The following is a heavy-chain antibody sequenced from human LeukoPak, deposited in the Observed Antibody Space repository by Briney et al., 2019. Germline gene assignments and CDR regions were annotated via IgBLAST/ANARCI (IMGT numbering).Heavy chain of an antibody. D-gene: IGHD2-15*01. V-gene: IGHV3-23*01. J-gene: IGHJ4*02. CDR3: AKDDCSGGSCYSNY. Sequence: GGSLRLSCAASGFTLSSYAMSWVRQAPGKGLEWVSAISGSGGSTYYADSVKGRFTISRDNSKNTLYLQMNSLRAEDTAVYYCAKDDCSGGSCYSNYWGQGTLVTVSS. CDR1: GFTLSSYA. CDR2: ISGSGGST.